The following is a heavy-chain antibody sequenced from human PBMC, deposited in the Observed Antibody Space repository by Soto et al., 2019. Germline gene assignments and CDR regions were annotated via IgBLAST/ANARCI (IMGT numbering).Heavy chain of an antibody. CDR3: ARVGEGYNFGAVY. D-gene: IGHD5-12*01. J-gene: IGHJ4*02. CDR1: GGGNLRDYR. V-gene: IGHV1-69*01. CDR2: IIPKLGSA. Sequence: QGQLVQSGAEVKETGSSVKVSCKASGGGNLRDYRTTWVRRAPGQGLEWMGGIIPKLGSANYAQKFHGRVTNTADESTNSVYMELRSLRSDDTAVYYCARVGEGYNFGAVYWGQGTPVTVSS.